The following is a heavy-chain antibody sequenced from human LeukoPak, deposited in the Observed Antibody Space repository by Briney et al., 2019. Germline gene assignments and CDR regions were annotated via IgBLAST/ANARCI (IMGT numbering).Heavy chain of an antibody. V-gene: IGHV3-7*01. CDR1: GFTLSSYW. CDR3: ARYIRTPRRDLDY. Sequence: PGGSLSLSCEASGFTLSSYWMSWVRQAPGKGLEWVARIKKDGSEKHYVDSVKGRFTISRDNAKNSVYLQMSALRAEDTAVYYCARYIRTPRRDLDYWGQGTLVTVSS. CDR2: IKKDGSEK. J-gene: IGHJ4*02. D-gene: IGHD4-23*01.